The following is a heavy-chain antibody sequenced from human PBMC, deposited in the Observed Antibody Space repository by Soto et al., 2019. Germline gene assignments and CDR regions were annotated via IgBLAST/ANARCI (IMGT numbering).Heavy chain of an antibody. J-gene: IGHJ5*02. CDR3: ARGGRGEKLRWFDP. Sequence: QVQLQESGPGLVKPSETLSLTCTVSGGSISSYYWSWIRQPPGKGLEGIGYIYYSGSTNYNPSLKSRVTISVDTSKNQFSLKLSSVTAADTAVYYCARGGRGEKLRWFDPWGQGTLVTVSS. CDR2: IYYSGST. CDR1: GGSISSYY. D-gene: IGHD3-16*01. V-gene: IGHV4-59*01.